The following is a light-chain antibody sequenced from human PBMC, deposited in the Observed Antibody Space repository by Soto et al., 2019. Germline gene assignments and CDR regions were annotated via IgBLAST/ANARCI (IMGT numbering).Light chain of an antibody. CDR3: QQYNNWPPIT. CDR1: QSVSSN. J-gene: IGKJ5*01. CDR2: CAS. V-gene: IGKV3-15*01. Sequence: EIVMTQSPATLTVSPGERANHPCRGSQSVSSNLAWYQQKPGQAPRLLLYCASTRATGIPATFSGSGSGTKFTLTISSLQSEDFAVYYYQQYNNWPPITFGQGTRLEIK.